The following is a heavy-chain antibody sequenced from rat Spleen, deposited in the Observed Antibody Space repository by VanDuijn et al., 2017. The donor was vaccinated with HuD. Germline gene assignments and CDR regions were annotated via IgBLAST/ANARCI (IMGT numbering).Heavy chain of an antibody. J-gene: IGHJ2*01. Sequence: EVQLVESGGGLVQPGNSLKLSCVASGFTFSDCYMAWVRQAPKKGLEWVASISYEGSSTYYGDSVKGRFTLSRDNAKSTLYLQMGSLRSEDTATYYCAKDLDYGPDYWGQGVMVTVSS. CDR3: AKDLDYGPDY. CDR2: ISYEGSST. D-gene: IGHD1-11*01. V-gene: IGHV5-22*01. CDR1: GFTFSDCY.